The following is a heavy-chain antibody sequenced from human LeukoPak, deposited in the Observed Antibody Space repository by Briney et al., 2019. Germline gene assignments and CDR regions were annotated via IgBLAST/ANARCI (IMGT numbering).Heavy chain of an antibody. D-gene: IGHD3-10*01. J-gene: IGHJ4*02. CDR1: GFTFSSYS. Sequence: GGSLRLSCAASGFTFSSYSMNWVRQAPGKGLEWVSYISSSSTIYYADSVKGRFTISRDNAKNSLYLQMNSLRAEDTAVYYCARVRILWFGEGTDGPFDYWGQGTLVTVSS. CDR2: ISSSSTI. CDR3: ARVRILWFGEGTDGPFDY. V-gene: IGHV3-48*04.